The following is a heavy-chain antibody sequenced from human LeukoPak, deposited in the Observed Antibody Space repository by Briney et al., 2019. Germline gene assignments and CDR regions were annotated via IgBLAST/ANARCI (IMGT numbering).Heavy chain of an antibody. D-gene: IGHD4-11*01. CDR1: GGSVSSGTYY. Sequence: SETLSLTCTVSGGSVSSGTYYWSWIRQPPGKGLEWIGYIYYSGTTNYNPSLKSRVTISVDTSKNQFSLKLSSVTAADTAVYYCARDRVRGNSNPYFDYWGQGTLVTVSS. CDR2: IYYSGTT. J-gene: IGHJ4*02. CDR3: ARDRVRGNSNPYFDY. V-gene: IGHV4-61*01.